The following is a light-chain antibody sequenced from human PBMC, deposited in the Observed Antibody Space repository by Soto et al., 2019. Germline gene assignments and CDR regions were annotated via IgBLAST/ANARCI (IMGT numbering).Light chain of an antibody. CDR3: QQYGSSPLT. CDR1: QSVSSSY. V-gene: IGKV3-20*01. Sequence: EIVLTQSPGTLSLSPGERVTLSCRASQSVSSSYLAWYQQKPGQAPRLLIYGASTRATGIPDRFSGSGSGTDFTLTIRRLEPEDFAVYYCQQYGSSPLTFGGGTKVDNK. CDR2: GAS. J-gene: IGKJ4*01.